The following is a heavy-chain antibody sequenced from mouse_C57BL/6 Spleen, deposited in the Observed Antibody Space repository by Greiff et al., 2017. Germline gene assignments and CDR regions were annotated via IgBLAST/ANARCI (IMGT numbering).Heavy chain of an antibody. J-gene: IGHJ1*03. V-gene: IGHV3-8*01. Sequence: EVKLMESGPGLAKPSQTLSLTCSVTGYSITSDYWNWIRKFPGNKLEYMGYISYSGSTYYNPSLKSRISITRDTSKNQYYLQLNSVTTEDTATYYCARSPVSSTTVVGYWYFDVWGTGTTVTVSS. D-gene: IGHD1-1*01. CDR3: ARSPVSSTTVVGYWYFDV. CDR1: GYSITSDY. CDR2: ISYSGST.